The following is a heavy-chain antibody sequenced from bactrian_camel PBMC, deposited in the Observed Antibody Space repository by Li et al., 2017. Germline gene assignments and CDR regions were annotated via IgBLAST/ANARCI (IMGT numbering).Heavy chain of an antibody. V-gene: IGHV3S1*01. D-gene: IGHD7*01. Sequence: HVQLVESGGGSVQAGGSLRLSCAASGYTYNRNCMAWFRQAPGKEREGVATITTGTGNTDYADSVKGRFTISQDGAENTVYLQMNSLKPEDTAMYICAADRVNLQLARWYTFWGRGTQVTVS. CDR1: GYTYNRNC. CDR2: ITTGTGNT. J-gene: IGHJ4*01. CDR3: AADRVNLQLARWYTF.